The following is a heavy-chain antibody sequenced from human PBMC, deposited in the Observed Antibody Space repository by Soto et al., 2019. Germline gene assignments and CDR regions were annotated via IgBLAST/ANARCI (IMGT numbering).Heavy chain of an antibody. Sequence: SETLSLTCAVYGGSFSGYYWSWIRQPPGKGLEWIGEINHSGSTNHNPSLKSRVTISVDTSKNQFSLKLSSVTAADTAVYYCARFTMVRGRPYYYYGMDVWGQGTTVTVSS. CDR2: INHSGST. V-gene: IGHV4-34*01. CDR3: ARFTMVRGRPYYYYGMDV. CDR1: GGSFSGYY. J-gene: IGHJ6*02. D-gene: IGHD3-10*01.